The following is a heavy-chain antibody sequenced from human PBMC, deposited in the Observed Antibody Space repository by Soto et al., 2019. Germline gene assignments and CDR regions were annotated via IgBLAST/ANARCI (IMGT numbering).Heavy chain of an antibody. CDR3: AKDRLEPGSNWFDP. CDR1: GFTFSSYA. D-gene: IGHD1-1*01. CDR2: ISGSGGST. V-gene: IGHV3-23*01. Sequence: GGSLRLSCAASGFTFSSYAMSWVRQAPGKGLEWVSAISGSGGSTYYADSVKGRFTISRDNSKNTLYLQMNSLRAEDTAVYYCAKDRLEPGSNWFDPWGQGTLVTVPQ. J-gene: IGHJ5*02.